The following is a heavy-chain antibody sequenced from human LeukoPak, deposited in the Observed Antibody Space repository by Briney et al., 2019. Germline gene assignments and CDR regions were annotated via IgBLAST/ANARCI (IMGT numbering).Heavy chain of an antibody. CDR1: GFTFSDYY. J-gene: IGHJ4*02. Sequence: GGSLRLSCAASGFTFSDYYMSWIRQAPGKGLEWVSYISSSGSTIYYADSVKGRFTISRDNAKNSLYLQMNSLRAEDTAVYYCARVQDYYGSGSQTAGFDYWGQGTLVTVSS. D-gene: IGHD3-10*01. CDR3: ARVQDYYGSGSQTAGFDY. CDR2: ISSSGSTI. V-gene: IGHV3-11*04.